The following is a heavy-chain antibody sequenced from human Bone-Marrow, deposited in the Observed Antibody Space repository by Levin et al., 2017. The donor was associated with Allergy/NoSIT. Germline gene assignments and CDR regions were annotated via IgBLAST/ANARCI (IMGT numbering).Heavy chain of an antibody. J-gene: IGHJ4*02. CDR3: ATGVNDLRPLTFFQWSRAPYYFDY. V-gene: IGHV1-69*13. CDR1: GGTFNKLA. D-gene: IGHD3-3*02. Sequence: RASVKVSCKASGGTFNKLAISWVRQAPGQGLDWMGGVVPILGTTSYAQSFQGRVSISADESTSTAYMELWSLRSDDTAVYYCATGVNDLRPLTFFQWSRAPYYFDYWGQGTLVTVSS. CDR2: VVPILGTT.